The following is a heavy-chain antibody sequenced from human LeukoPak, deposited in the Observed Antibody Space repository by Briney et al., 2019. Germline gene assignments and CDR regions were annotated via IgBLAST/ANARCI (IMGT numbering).Heavy chain of an antibody. V-gene: IGHV1-18*01. CDR1: GYSFTAYT. Sequence: ASVKVSCKTSGYSFTAYTMYWVRQAPGQGLEWMGWIGPYNGNTNYAQKFQGRVTLTTETTTSPAYLDLRSLPSADPAVYYCARDVGYLGFDDYDIPFDHWGQGTLVTVSS. CDR2: IGPYNGNT. D-gene: IGHD3-22*01. J-gene: IGHJ4*02. CDR3: ARDVGYLGFDDYDIPFDH.